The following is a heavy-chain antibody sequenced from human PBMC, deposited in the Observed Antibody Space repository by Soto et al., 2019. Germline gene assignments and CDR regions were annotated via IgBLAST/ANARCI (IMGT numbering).Heavy chain of an antibody. V-gene: IGHV3-48*02. D-gene: IGHD2-15*01. Sequence: EVHLVESGGGSVQPGGSLRLSCAASGFTFNSYSMHWVRQAPGKGLEWVSYITGSSSAIYYADSVKGRFTISRDNAKNSLSRQMNSLRDEETAVYYCASGYCNGGSCYPGIYWGQGTLVSVSS. CDR2: ITGSSSAI. J-gene: IGHJ4*02. CDR1: GFTFNSYS. CDR3: ASGYCNGGSCYPGIY.